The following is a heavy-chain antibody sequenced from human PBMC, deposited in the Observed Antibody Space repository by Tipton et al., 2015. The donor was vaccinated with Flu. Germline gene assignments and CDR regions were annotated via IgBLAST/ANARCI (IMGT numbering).Heavy chain of an antibody. CDR3: ARSGRSGRPIDY. Sequence: LRLSCTVSGASVNSGVYYWSWLRQPAGKGLEWIGRIYTDGGTNYKPSLRGRITISLDTSQNQFSLNLDSVSAADTAVDYCARSGRSGRPIDYWGQGTLVTVSS. CDR1: GASVNSGVYY. CDR2: IYTDGGT. J-gene: IGHJ4*02. D-gene: IGHD2-15*01. V-gene: IGHV4-61*02.